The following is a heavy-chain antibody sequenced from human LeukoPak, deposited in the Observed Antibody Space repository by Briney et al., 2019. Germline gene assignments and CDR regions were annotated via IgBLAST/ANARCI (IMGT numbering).Heavy chain of an antibody. CDR1: GFTFSSAA. V-gene: IGHV3-64*01. Sequence: GGPLRLSCAPSGFTFSSAAMHWVRQAPGKGLEYVAAIRSDGGNTYYGHSVKGRFTISRDNYKDTLYLQVGSLRAEDTAVYYCARGPGSGKYFLTLWGQGTLVTVAS. CDR3: ARGPGSGKYFLTL. J-gene: IGHJ4*02. D-gene: IGHD3-10*01. CDR2: IRSDGGNT.